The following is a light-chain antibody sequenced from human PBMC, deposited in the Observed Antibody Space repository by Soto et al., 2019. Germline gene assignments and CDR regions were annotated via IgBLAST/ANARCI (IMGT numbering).Light chain of an antibody. CDR2: LEGSGSY. V-gene: IGLV4-60*02. CDR1: SGHSSYI. Sequence: QLVLTQSSSASASLGSSVKLTCTLSSGHSSYIIAWHQQQPGKAPRYLMKLEGSGSYNKGSGVPDRFSGSSSGADRYRTISNLQFEDAADYYCETWDSNTAVFGGGTQLTVL. J-gene: IGLJ7*01. CDR3: ETWDSNTAV.